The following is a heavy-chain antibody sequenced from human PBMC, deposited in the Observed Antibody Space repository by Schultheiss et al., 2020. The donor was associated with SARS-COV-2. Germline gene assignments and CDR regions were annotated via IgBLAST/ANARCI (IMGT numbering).Heavy chain of an antibody. V-gene: IGHV3-30-3*01. CDR2: ISYDGGDK. J-gene: IGHJ6*02. D-gene: IGHD3-10*01. Sequence: GESLKISCAASGFTFNNYAMHWVRQAPGKGLEWVALISYDGGDKYYADPVKGRFTVSRDSSKNTLYLQMNSLRPEDTAVYYCASQALLWVGEAPPYYYAMEDWGQGTTVTVSS. CDR3: ASQALLWVGEAPPYYYAMED. CDR1: GFTFNNYA.